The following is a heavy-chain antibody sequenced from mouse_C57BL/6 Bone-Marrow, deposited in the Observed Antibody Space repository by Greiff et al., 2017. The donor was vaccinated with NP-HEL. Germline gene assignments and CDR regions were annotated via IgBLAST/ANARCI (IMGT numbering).Heavy chain of an antibody. D-gene: IGHD2-2*01. V-gene: IGHV1-64*01. CDR2: IHPHSGST. CDR3: ARSGLWLRRGKAWFAY. Sequence: QVQLQQPWAELVKPGASVKLSCNASGYTFTSYWMHWVKQSPGPGLAWIGMIHPHSGSTNSNEQFKTTATLTVDKSASTAYRQLSSLTSEDSAVYYCARSGLWLRRGKAWFAYWGQGTLVTVSA. J-gene: IGHJ3*01. CDR1: GYTFTSYW.